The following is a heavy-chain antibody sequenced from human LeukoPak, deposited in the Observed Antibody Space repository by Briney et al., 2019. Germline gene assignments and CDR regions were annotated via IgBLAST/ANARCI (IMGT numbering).Heavy chain of an antibody. CDR3: ARDRRGKLDY. V-gene: IGHV3-53*01. J-gene: IGHJ4*02. D-gene: IGHD1-1*01. Sequence: GGSLRLSCAASGFTVSSNYMSWVRQAPGKGLEWVSVIYSGGSTYYVDSVKGRFTISRDNSKNTLYLQMNSLRAEDTAVYYCARDRRGKLDYWGQGTLVTVSS. CDR2: IYSGGST. CDR1: GFTVSSNY.